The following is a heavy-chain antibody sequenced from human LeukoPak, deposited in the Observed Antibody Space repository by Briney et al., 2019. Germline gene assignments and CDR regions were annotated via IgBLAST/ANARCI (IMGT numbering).Heavy chain of an antibody. Sequence: SETLPLTYTVSGGSISSGDYYWSWIRQPPGKGLEWIGYIYYSGITYYNPSLKSRVTISVDTSKNQFSLKLSSVTAADTAVYYCARGVTAIWGGFDIWGQGTMVTVSS. D-gene: IGHD2-21*02. J-gene: IGHJ3*02. V-gene: IGHV4-30-4*01. CDR2: IYYSGIT. CDR1: GGSISSGDYY. CDR3: ARGVTAIWGGFDI.